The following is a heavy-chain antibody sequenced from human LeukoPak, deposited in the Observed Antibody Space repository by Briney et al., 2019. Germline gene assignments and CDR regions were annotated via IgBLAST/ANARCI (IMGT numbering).Heavy chain of an antibody. D-gene: IGHD1-26*01. J-gene: IGHJ6*02. V-gene: IGHV1-18*04. Sequence: ASVKVSCKASGYTFTGYYMHWVRQAPGQGLEWMGWVSAYNGNTNYAQKLQGRVTMTTDTSTSTAYMELRSLRSDDTAVYYCARVGGWELPTNYYYGMDVWGQGTTVTVSS. CDR2: VSAYNGNT. CDR1: GYTFTGYY. CDR3: ARVGGWELPTNYYYGMDV.